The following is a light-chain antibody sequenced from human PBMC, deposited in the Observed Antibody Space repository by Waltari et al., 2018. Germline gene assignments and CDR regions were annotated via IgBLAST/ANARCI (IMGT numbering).Light chain of an antibody. V-gene: IGKV3-11*01. J-gene: IGKJ5*01. CDR1: PSVSSY. CDR3: QQRANWPPIT. CDR2: DAS. Sequence: EVVLTQSPATLSLSPGEGATLSCRASPSVSSYLAWYQQKPGQAPRILIYDASNRATGIPARFSGSGSGTDFTLTISSLEPEDVAVYYCQQRANWPPITFGQGTRLEIK.